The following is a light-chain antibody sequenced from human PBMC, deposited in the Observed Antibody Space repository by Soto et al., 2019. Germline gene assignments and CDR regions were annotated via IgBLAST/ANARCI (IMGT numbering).Light chain of an antibody. J-gene: IGLJ2*01. CDR1: SNNVGGYNY. V-gene: IGLV2-11*01. Sequence: QSALTQPSSVSGCPGQSVTISGTGASNNVGGYNYVSWYQHHTGKVPQLIIYDVTKRPSGVPDRFSGSKSGNTASLTISGLQVEDEADYYCCAYAGTYTWIFGGGTKLTVL. CDR3: CAYAGTYTWI. CDR2: DVT.